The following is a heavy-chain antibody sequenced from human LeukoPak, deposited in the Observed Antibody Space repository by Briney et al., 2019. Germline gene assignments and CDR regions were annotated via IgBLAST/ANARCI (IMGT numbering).Heavy chain of an antibody. V-gene: IGHV4-34*01. CDR1: GGSFSGYY. J-gene: IGHJ4*02. Sequence: PSETLPLTCAVYGGSFSGYYWSWIRQPPGKGLEWIGEINHSGSTNYNPSLKSRVTISVDTSKNQFSLKLSSVTAADTAVYYCARGSQGYCSSTSCSFDYWGQGTLVTVSS. D-gene: IGHD2-2*01. CDR2: INHSGST. CDR3: ARGSQGYCSSTSCSFDY.